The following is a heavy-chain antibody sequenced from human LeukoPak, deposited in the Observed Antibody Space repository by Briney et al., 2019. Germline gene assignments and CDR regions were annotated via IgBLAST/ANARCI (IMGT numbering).Heavy chain of an antibody. CDR3: AREWQGGIAAAGTRIQGDY. D-gene: IGHD6-13*01. CDR2: IKQDGSDK. J-gene: IGHJ4*02. CDR1: GVSVSGYW. Sequence: PGGSLRLSCAVSGVSVSGYWMTWVRQAPGKGLEWVANIKQDGSDKYYADSLKGRFTISRDNAETSLFLQMNSLRVEDRAVYYCAREWQGGIAAAGTRIQGDYWGQGTLVAVSS. V-gene: IGHV3-7*01.